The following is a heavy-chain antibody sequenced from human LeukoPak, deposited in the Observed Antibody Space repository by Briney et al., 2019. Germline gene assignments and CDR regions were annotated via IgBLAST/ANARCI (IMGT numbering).Heavy chain of an antibody. V-gene: IGHV5-51*01. CDR3: ARPGITGTTRGAFDI. CDR1: GYSFTSYW. J-gene: IGHJ3*02. CDR2: IYPGDSDT. Sequence: GESLKISCKGSGYSFTSYWIGWVRQMPGKGLEWMGIIYPGDSDTRYSPSFQGQVTTSADKSISTAYLQWSSLKASDTAMYYCARPGITGTTRGAFDIWGQGTMVTVSS. D-gene: IGHD1-20*01.